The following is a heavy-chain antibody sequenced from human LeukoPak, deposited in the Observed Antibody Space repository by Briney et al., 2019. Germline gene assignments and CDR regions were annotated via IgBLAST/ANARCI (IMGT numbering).Heavy chain of an antibody. Sequence: SETLSLTCAVYGGSFSGYYWSWLRQPPGKGLEWIGEINHSGSTNYNPSLKSRVTISVDTSKNQFSLKLGSVTAADTAVYYCASGGYCSGGSCYSPPAYWGQGTLVTVSS. CDR2: INHSGST. CDR3: ASGGYCSGGSCYSPPAY. D-gene: IGHD2-15*01. V-gene: IGHV4-34*01. CDR1: GGSFSGYY. J-gene: IGHJ4*02.